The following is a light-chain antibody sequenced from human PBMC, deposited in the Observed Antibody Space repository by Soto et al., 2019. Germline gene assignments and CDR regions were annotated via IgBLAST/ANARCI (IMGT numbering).Light chain of an antibody. CDR2: KAS. Sequence: DIQMTQSPSNLSASVGDRVTITCRASQSISSWLAWYQQKPGKAPKLLIYKASSLESGVPSSFSGSVSGTEFTLTISSLQPDDFATYYCQQYNSYPYTFVQGTKLEIK. CDR3: QQYNSYPYT. CDR1: QSISSW. V-gene: IGKV1-5*03. J-gene: IGKJ2*01.